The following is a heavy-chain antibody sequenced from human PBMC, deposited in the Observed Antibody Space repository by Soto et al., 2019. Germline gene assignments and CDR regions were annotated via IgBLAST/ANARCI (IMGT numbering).Heavy chain of an antibody. V-gene: IGHV4-59*01. CDR3: ARDLGSGWYRGFDY. CDR2: IYYSGST. D-gene: IGHD6-19*01. Sequence: NPSETLSLTCTVSGGSISSYYWSWIRQPPGKGLEWIGYIYYSGSTNYNPSLKSRVTISVDTSKNQFSLKLSSVTAAGTAVYYCARDLGSGWYRGFDYWGQGTLVTVSS. CDR1: GGSISSYY. J-gene: IGHJ4*02.